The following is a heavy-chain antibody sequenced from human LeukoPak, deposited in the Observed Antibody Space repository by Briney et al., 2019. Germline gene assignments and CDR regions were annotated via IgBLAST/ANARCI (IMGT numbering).Heavy chain of an antibody. CDR3: ARYAVVTAYFDY. J-gene: IGHJ4*02. D-gene: IGHD2-21*02. V-gene: IGHV4-59*01. CDR1: GGSISSYY. CDR2: IYYSGST. Sequence: SETLSLTCTVSGGSISSYYWSWIRQPPGKGLEWIGYIYYSGSTNYSPSLKSRVTISVDTSKNQFSLKLSSVTAADTAVYYCARYAVVTAYFDYWGQGTLVTVSS.